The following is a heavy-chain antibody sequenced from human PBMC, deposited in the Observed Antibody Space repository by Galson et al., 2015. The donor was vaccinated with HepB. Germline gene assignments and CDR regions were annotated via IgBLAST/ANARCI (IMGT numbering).Heavy chain of an antibody. Sequence: SVKVSCKASGYTFTGYYMHWVRQAPGQGLEWMGWINPNSGGTNYAQKFQGWVTMTRDTSISTAYMELSRLRSDDTAVYYCARAGDYVWGRREVRHPKIYYVMDVWGQGTTVTVSS. CDR2: INPNSGGT. CDR3: ARAGDYVWGRREVRHPKIYYVMDV. CDR1: GYTFTGYY. D-gene: IGHD3-16*01. J-gene: IGHJ6*02. V-gene: IGHV1-2*04.